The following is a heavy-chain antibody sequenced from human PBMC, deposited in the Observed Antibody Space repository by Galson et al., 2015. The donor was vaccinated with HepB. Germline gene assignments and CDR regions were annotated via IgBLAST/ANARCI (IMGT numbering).Heavy chain of an antibody. CDR2: IHTNTGNP. D-gene: IGHD3-3*01. V-gene: IGHV7-4-1*02. CDR1: GYTFSSYA. J-gene: IGHJ6*02. CDR3: ARRGVTNYYGLDV. Sequence: SVKVSCKASGYTFSSYAMNWVRQAPGQGLEWMGWIHTNTGNPTYAQDFTGRFVFSLDTSVGTAYLQISSLKVEDTAVYYCARRGVTNYYGLDVWGQGTTATVS.